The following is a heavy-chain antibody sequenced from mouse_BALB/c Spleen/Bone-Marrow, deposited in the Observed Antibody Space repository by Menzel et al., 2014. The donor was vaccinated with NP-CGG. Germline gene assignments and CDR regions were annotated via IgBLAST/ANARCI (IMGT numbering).Heavy chain of an antibody. Sequence: EVHLVESGGGLVQPGGSLKLSCAASGFTFSSYTMPWVRQTPEKRLEWVAYISNGGGSTYYPDTVKGRFTISRDNAKNPLYLQMSSLKSEDTAMYYCARRAGAYWGQGTLVTVSA. D-gene: IGHD3-3*01. CDR2: ISNGGGST. CDR1: GFTFSSYT. J-gene: IGHJ3*01. V-gene: IGHV5-12-2*01. CDR3: ARRAGAY.